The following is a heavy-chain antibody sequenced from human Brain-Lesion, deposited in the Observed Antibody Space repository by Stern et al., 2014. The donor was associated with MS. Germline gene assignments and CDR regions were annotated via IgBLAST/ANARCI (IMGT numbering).Heavy chain of an antibody. J-gene: IGHJ4*02. D-gene: IGHD4-17*01. CDR3: ARTGDDFGDYSLSY. CDR2: IYSSGST. V-gene: IGHV4-39*01. Sequence: QLVQSGPGLVKPSETLSLTCTVSGGSINTNNYYWGWIRQPPGKGLEWIGNIYSSGSTFYSPSLKSRVTMSVDTSKNQFSLKRSSVTAADTAVYYCARTGDDFGDYSLSYWGQGTLVTVSS. CDR1: GGSINTNNYY.